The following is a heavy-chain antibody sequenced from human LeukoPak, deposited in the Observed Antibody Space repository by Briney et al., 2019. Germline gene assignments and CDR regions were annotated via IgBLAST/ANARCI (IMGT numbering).Heavy chain of an antibody. Sequence: GGSLRLPCAASGFPFSDPWVSWVRQAPGKGLEWVGRIKGKTDGGTTDYAAPVKGRFTISRDNAKNSLYLQMNSLRAEDTAVYYCARDRKLDSSGYYLEPSVFDYWGQGTLVTVSS. D-gene: IGHD3-22*01. CDR3: ARDRKLDSSGYYLEPSVFDY. CDR1: GFPFSDPW. V-gene: IGHV3-15*01. CDR2: IKGKTDGGTT. J-gene: IGHJ4*02.